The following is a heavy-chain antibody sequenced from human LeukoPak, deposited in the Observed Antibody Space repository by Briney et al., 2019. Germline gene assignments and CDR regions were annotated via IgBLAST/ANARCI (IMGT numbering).Heavy chain of an antibody. Sequence: GRPLRLSCAASGFTFDDYAMHWVRQAPGKGLEWFSGISWNSGSIGYADSVKGRFTISRDNAKNSLYLQMNSLRAEDTALYYCAKGLGYSYLNWFDPWGQGTLVTVSS. CDR2: ISWNSGSI. D-gene: IGHD5-18*01. V-gene: IGHV3-9*01. CDR3: AKGLGYSYLNWFDP. CDR1: GFTFDDYA. J-gene: IGHJ5*02.